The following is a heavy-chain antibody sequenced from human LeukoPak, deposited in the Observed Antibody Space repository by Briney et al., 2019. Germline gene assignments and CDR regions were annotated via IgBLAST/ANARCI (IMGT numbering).Heavy chain of an antibody. J-gene: IGHJ4*02. CDR1: GGTFSSYA. CDR3: AEGDWVL. D-gene: IGHD3/OR15-3a*01. Sequence: ASVKVSCKASGGTFSSYAISWVRQAPGQGLEWMGIINPSGGSTSYAQKFQGRVTMTRDTSTSTVYMELSSLRSEDTAVYYCAEGDWVLWGQGTLVTVSS. V-gene: IGHV1-46*01. CDR2: INPSGGST.